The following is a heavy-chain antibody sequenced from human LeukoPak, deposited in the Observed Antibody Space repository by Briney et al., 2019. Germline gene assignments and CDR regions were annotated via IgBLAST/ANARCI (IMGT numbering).Heavy chain of an antibody. D-gene: IGHD3-3*01. J-gene: IGHJ5*02. Sequence: PGGSLRLSCAASGFTFSDYWMAWVRQAPGKGLEWVANIWPDGSDKYHVDSVRGRFTISRDNAKNSLYLQMNSLRAEDTAVYYCARGGKVPGYDFWSGYYTAILGSPRVDNWFDPWGQGTLVTVSS. CDR1: GFTFSDYW. V-gene: IGHV3-7*01. CDR2: IWPDGSDK. CDR3: ARGGKVPGYDFWSGYYTAILGSPRVDNWFDP.